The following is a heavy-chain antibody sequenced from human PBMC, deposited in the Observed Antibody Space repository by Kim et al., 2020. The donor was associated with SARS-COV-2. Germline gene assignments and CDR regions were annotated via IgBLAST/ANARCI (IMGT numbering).Heavy chain of an antibody. CDR3: ARVGTSNFVKGFDY. CDR2: ISSGGYTV. CDR1: GFKFGDYE. Sequence: GGSLRLSCAASGFKFGDYEMNWVRQAPGKGLEWLSYISSGGYTVYTADSVRGRFSISRDNAKNSLSLQMNSLRVEDTAVYYCARVGTSNFVKGFDYWGRG. V-gene: IGHV3-48*03. J-gene: IGHJ4*02. D-gene: IGHD2-2*01.